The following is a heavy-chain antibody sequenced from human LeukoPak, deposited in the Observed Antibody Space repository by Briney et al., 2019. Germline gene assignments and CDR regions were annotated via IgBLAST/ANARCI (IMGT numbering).Heavy chain of an antibody. V-gene: IGHV3-23*01. CDR1: GFTFSSYG. J-gene: IGHJ3*02. Sequence: GGSLRLSCAASGFTFSSYGMTWVRQAPGKGLEWVSGIGYTGDSTFYADSVKGRFTVSRDSSKNTLFLHMNSLRAEDTALYYCAKSPTVDAAFDIWGQGTMVTVSS. CDR3: AKSPTVDAAFDI. CDR2: IGYTGDST. D-gene: IGHD4-23*01.